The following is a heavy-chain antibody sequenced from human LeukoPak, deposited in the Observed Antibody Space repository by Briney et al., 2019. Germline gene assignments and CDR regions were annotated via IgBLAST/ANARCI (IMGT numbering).Heavy chain of an antibody. CDR3: ARDLSKSMVEFDY. V-gene: IGHV3-48*04. Sequence: PGGSLRLSCAASGFIFSSYSMNWVRQAPGKGLEWVSYISSSSSTIYYADSVKGRFTISRDNAKNSLYLQMNSLRAEDTAVYYCARDLSKSMVEFDYWGQGTLVTVSS. CDR1: GFIFSSYS. D-gene: IGHD4/OR15-4a*01. J-gene: IGHJ4*02. CDR2: ISSSSSTI.